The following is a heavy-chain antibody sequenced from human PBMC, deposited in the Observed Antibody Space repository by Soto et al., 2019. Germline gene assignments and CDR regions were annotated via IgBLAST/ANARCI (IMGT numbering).Heavy chain of an antibody. CDR1: GYTFTDHY. CDR3: ARGRTVNFYGMDV. J-gene: IGHJ6*02. CDR2: INPHSGDT. V-gene: IGHV1-2*02. D-gene: IGHD4-17*01. Sequence: QVQLVQSGAEVKKHGASVKVSYVASGYTFTDHYIHWVRQAPGQGLEWMGWINPHSGDTIYAQKFQGRVTLTRDTSISTAYMELSRLRSDDTAVYYCARGRTVNFYGMDVWGQGTTVTVSS.